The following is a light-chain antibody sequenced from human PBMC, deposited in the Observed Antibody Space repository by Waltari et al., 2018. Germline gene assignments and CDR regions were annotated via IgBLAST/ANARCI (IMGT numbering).Light chain of an antibody. J-gene: IGLJ2*01. V-gene: IGLV4-69*01. CDR1: SGHNNYA. Sequence: QLVLTQSPSASASLGASVKLTCTLSSGHNNYAIAWHQQQPAKGPRYLMKVNSDGSHSKGDGIPDRFSGSSSGAERYLTISSLQPDDDADYYCQTWGAATVVFGGGTKLTVL. CDR2: VNSDGSH. CDR3: QTWGAATVV.